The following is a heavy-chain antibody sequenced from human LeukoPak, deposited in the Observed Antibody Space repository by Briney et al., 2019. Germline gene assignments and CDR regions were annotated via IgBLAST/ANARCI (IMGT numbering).Heavy chain of an antibody. CDR3: ARDLSFGSLDF. Sequence: GGSLRLSCAASGFILSTHGRHWVRQAPGKGLEWVAGMWYDGSREDYADSVKGRFTISRDMSKNTLNLQMNSLRVEDTAMFYCARDLSFGSLDFRGQGTLVTVSS. CDR2: MWYDGSRE. J-gene: IGHJ4*02. V-gene: IGHV3-33*01. D-gene: IGHD1-26*01. CDR1: GFILSTHG.